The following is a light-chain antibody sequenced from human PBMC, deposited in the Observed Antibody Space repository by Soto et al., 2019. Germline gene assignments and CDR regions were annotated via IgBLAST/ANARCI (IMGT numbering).Light chain of an antibody. CDR1: QSVSTY. V-gene: IGKV3-11*01. CDR2: DAS. J-gene: IGKJ5*01. CDR3: QQRSKWPIT. Sequence: DIVLTQSPATLSLSPVERATLSCRASQSVSTYLAWYQQKPGQAPRLFIYDASNRATGIPARFSGSGSGTDFTLTISSLEPEDFAVYYCQQRSKWPITFGQGTRL.